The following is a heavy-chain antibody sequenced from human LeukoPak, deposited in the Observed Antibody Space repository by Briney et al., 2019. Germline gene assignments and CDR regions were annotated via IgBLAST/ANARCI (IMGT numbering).Heavy chain of an antibody. D-gene: IGHD3-10*01. CDR3: AREGSGIWLWFGEPHSGFDY. J-gene: IGHJ4*02. CDR2: IYYSGST. CDR1: GGSISSYY. V-gene: IGHV4-59*01. Sequence: PSETLSLTCTVSGGSISSYYWSWIRQPPGKGLEWIGYIYYSGSTNYNPSLKSRVTISVDTSKNQFSLKLSSVTAADTAVYCCAREGSGIWLWFGEPHSGFDYWGQGTLVTVSS.